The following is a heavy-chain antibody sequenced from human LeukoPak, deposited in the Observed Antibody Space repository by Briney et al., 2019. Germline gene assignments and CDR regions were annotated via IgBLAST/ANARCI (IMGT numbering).Heavy chain of an antibody. Sequence: GGSLRLSCAASGFTFSSYAMHWVRQAPGKGLEWVAVISYDGSNKYYADSVKGRFTISRDNSKNTLYLQMNSLRAEDTAVYYCAKDPPFYSAWYSGEAFDIWGQGTMVTVSS. CDR2: ISYDGSNK. CDR3: AKDPPFYSAWYSGEAFDI. CDR1: GFTFSSYA. J-gene: IGHJ3*02. D-gene: IGHD6-13*01. V-gene: IGHV3-30-3*02.